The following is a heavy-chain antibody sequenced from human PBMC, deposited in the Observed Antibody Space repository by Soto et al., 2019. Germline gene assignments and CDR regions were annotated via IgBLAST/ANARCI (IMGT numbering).Heavy chain of an antibody. CDR2: INHSGST. CDR1: GGSFSGYY. J-gene: IGHJ4*02. Sequence: SETLSLTCAVYGGSFSGYYWSWIRQPPGKGLEWIGEINHSGSTNYNPSLKSRVTISVDTSKNQFSLKLSSVTAADTAVYYCARGISYGSGSHYDYWGQGTLVT. D-gene: IGHD3-10*01. CDR3: ARGISYGSGSHYDY. V-gene: IGHV4-34*01.